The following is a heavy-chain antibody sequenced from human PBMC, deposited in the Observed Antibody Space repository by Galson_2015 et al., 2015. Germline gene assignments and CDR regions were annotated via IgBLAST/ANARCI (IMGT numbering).Heavy chain of an antibody. Sequence: SLRLSCAASGFTFSSYSMNWVRQAPGKGLEWVSSISSSSSYIYYADSVKGRFTISRDNAKNSLYLQMNSLRAEDTAVFYCARDSGNSYCSSTSCSPMGPYYYGMDVWGQGTTVTVSS. CDR3: ARDSGNSYCSSTSCSPMGPYYYGMDV. CDR2: ISSSSSYI. V-gene: IGHV3-21*01. J-gene: IGHJ6*02. CDR1: GFTFSSYS. D-gene: IGHD2-2*01.